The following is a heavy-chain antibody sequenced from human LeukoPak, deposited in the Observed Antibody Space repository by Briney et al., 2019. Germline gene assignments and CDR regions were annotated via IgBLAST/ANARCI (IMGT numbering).Heavy chain of an antibody. CDR2: NHYRGST. J-gene: IGHJ6*03. V-gene: IGHV4-59*07. Sequence: SHTLSLICTFCGGSIRRYYWSWMPQHPGKGREGIGYNHYRGSTNQNPSLKSRITISVDTSKNQFSLKLSSVTAADTGVYYCGRSVEGYCRGGSCYYYSYYMDVWGKGTTVIVSS. CDR3: GRSVEGYCRGGSCYYYSYYMDV. D-gene: IGHD2-15*01. CDR1: GGSIRRYY.